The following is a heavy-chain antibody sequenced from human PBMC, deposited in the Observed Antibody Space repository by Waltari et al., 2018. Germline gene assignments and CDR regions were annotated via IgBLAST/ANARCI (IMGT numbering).Heavy chain of an antibody. J-gene: IGHJ5*02. V-gene: IGHV1-2*04. CDR3: ALDVNYGDYWWFDP. D-gene: IGHD4-17*01. CDR1: GYTFTGDY. Sequence: QVQLVQSGAEVKKPGASVKVSCKASGYTFTGDYMHGVRQAPGQGLEWMGWTNPNSGGTIYAQQFQGWVTITRDTSISTAYMELIRLTADDTAVYYCALDVNYGDYWWFDPWGQGTLVTVSS. CDR2: TNPNSGGT.